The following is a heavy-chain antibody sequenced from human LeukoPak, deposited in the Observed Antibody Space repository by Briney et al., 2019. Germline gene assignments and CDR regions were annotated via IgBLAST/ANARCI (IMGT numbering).Heavy chain of an antibody. CDR3: ARGAKIQLWLKVPVLDAFDI. V-gene: IGHV1-2*02. Sequence: ASVKVSCKASGYTFTGYYMHWVRQAPGQGLEWMGWINPNSGGTNYAQKFQGRVTMTRDTSISTAYMELSRLRSDDTAVYYCARGAKIQLWLKVPVLDAFDIWGQGTMVTVSS. CDR1: GYTFTGYY. CDR2: INPNSGGT. D-gene: IGHD5-18*01. J-gene: IGHJ3*02.